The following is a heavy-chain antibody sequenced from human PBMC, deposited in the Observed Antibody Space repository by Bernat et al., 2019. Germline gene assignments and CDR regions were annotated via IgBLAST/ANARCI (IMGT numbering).Heavy chain of an antibody. CDR2: ISGSGDST. D-gene: IGHD2-21*02. CDR3: AKDRRVVTGVGRQNLDH. V-gene: IGHV3-23*01. J-gene: IGHJ4*02. CDR1: GFTFSNYA. Sequence: EVQLLESGGGLVQPGGSLRLSCAASGFTFSNYAMSWVRQAPGKGLEWVSTISGSGDSTYYADSVKGRFTISRDNSKNTLFLQMNSLRAEDTALYYCAKDRRVVTGVGRQNLDHWGQGSLVTVSS.